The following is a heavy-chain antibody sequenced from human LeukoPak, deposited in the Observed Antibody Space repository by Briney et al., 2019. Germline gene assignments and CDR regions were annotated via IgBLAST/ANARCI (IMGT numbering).Heavy chain of an antibody. CDR1: GFTVSRHY. D-gene: IGHD3-22*01. CDR3: ARAPFSADSSATPPAFDI. J-gene: IGHJ3*02. Sequence: GGSLRLSCAASGFTVSRHYMSWVRQAPGKGLEWVSIIYSPGGTYYADSVKGRFTISRDNSKNTIYLQMNSLRVDDTAVYYCARAPFSADSSATPPAFDIWGHGTMVTVSS. CDR2: IYSPGGT. V-gene: IGHV3-53*01.